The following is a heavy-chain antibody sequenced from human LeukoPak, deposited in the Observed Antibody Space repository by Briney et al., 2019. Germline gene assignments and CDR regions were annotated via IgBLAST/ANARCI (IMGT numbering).Heavy chain of an antibody. V-gene: IGHV3-53*05. D-gene: IGHD6-13*01. J-gene: IGHJ4*02. Sequence: PGGSLRLSCAASGFTVSSNYMNWVRQAPGKGLEWVLVIYSGGSTYYADSVKGRFTISRDNSKNTLYLQMSSLRVDDTAVYYCVKVSRAAATDFDYWGQGTLVTVSS. CDR1: GFTVSSNY. CDR3: VKVSRAAATDFDY. CDR2: IYSGGST.